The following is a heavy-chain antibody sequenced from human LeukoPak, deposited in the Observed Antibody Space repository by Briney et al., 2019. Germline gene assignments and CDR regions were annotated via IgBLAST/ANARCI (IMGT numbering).Heavy chain of an antibody. J-gene: IGHJ4*02. Sequence: SETLSLTCAVYGGSFSGYYWSWIRQPPGKGLEWIGEVNHSGSTNYNPSLKSRVTISVDTSKNQFPLKLSSVTAADTAVYYCARRGGRRWLQLLPFDYWGQGTLVTVSS. CDR3: ARRGGRRWLQLLPFDY. V-gene: IGHV4-34*01. CDR1: GGSFSGYY. CDR2: VNHSGST. D-gene: IGHD5-24*01.